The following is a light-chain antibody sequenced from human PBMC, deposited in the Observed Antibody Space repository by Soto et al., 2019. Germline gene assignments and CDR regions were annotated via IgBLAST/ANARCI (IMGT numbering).Light chain of an antibody. CDR3: QRYNSALPYT. CDR2: AAS. V-gene: IGKV1-27*01. Sequence: DIQMTQAPSSLSASVGDRVTITCRASQGISNYLAWYQQKPGKVPKLLIYAASTSQSGVPSRFSGSGSGTDLNLTISSLQPEDVATYYCQRYNSALPYTFGQGTKLEIK. J-gene: IGKJ2*01. CDR1: QGISNY.